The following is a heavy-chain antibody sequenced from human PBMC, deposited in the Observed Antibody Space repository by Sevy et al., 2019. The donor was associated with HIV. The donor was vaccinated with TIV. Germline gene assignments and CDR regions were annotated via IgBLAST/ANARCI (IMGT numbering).Heavy chain of an antibody. CDR2: FDPEDGET. CDR1: GYTLTELS. Sequence: ASVKVSCKVSGYTLTELSMHWVRQAPGKGLEWMGGFDPEDGETIYAQKFQGRVTMTEDTSTDTADMELSSLRSEDTAVYYCATNSRYFSGSTFYSAEGLFDPWGQGTLVTVSS. D-gene: IGHD2-15*01. CDR3: ATNSRYFSGSTFYSAEGLFDP. J-gene: IGHJ5*02. V-gene: IGHV1-24*01.